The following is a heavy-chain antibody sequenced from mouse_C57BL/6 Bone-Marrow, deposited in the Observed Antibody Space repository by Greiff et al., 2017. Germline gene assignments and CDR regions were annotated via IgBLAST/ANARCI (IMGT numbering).Heavy chain of an antibody. CDR1: GYTFTSYW. CDR2: IHPNSGST. V-gene: IGHV1-64*01. CDR3: ARERQERSDGLDY. Sequence: QVQLQQPGAELVKPGASVKLSCKASGYTFTSYWMHWVKQRPGHGLEWIGMIHPNSGSTNYNEKFKGKATLTVDTSSSTAYMQLSSLTSEDSAVYYGARERQERSDGLDYWGQGTTLTVAS. D-gene: IGHD2-12*01. J-gene: IGHJ2*01.